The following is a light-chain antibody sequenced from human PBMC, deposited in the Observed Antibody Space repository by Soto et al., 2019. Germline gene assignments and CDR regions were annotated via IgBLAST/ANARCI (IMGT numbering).Light chain of an antibody. CDR3: QQRGNRPPWT. Sequence: VLTQSPATLSVSPGERATLSCRASQSVSVNLAWYQQKPGQAPRLLIYGVSNRATGIPARFSGSGSGTDFTLTISSLEPEDFAVYYCQQRGNRPPWTFGQGTKVDIK. J-gene: IGKJ1*01. V-gene: IGKV3-11*01. CDR1: QSVSVN. CDR2: GVS.